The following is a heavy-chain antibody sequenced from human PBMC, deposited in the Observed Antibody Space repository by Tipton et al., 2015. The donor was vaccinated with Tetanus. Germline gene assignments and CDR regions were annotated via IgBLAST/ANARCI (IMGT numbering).Heavy chain of an antibody. CDR2: VSSSGRT. CDR1: GGSLRGGDYH. Sequence: QLVQSGPEVKPSETLSLTCSVTGGSLRGGDYHWSWIRQPPGKGLEWLAYVSSSGRTNSNYDLKSRITTSHDTSKNQFFLRLTSVTSADTAVYYCARANYDNSKKGPFDSWGQGTLVIVSS. V-gene: IGHV4-61*08. J-gene: IGHJ4*02. D-gene: IGHD3-3*01. CDR3: ARANYDNSKKGPFDS.